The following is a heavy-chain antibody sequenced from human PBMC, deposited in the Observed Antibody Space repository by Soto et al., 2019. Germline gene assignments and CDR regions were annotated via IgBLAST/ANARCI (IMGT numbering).Heavy chain of an antibody. CDR2: INTYNGDT. CDR3: ARDGVAVTTGISGY. D-gene: IGHD1-1*01. Sequence: AAVNVSCKASGYTFTSYAISWVRQAPGRGLEWMGWINTYNGDTKYAQNFQGRVTMTTDTSTNTEYMELRSLRSDDTAVYYCARDGVAVTTGISGYWGQGTLVTVSS. J-gene: IGHJ4*02. CDR1: GYTFTSYA. V-gene: IGHV1-18*01.